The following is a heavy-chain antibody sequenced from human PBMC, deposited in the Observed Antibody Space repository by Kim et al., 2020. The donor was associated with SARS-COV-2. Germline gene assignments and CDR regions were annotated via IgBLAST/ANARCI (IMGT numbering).Heavy chain of an antibody. V-gene: IGHV3-30*18. CDR3: AKDRFGGYYGSGSYYITYYYYGMDV. D-gene: IGHD3-10*01. CDR2: ISYDGSNK. J-gene: IGHJ6*02. Sequence: GGSLRLSCAASGFTFSSYGMHWFRQAPGKGLEWVAVISYDGSNKYYADSVKGRFTISRDNSKNTLYLQMNSLRAEDTAVYYCAKDRFGGYYGSGSYYITYYYYGMDVWGQGTTVTVSS. CDR1: GFTFSSYG.